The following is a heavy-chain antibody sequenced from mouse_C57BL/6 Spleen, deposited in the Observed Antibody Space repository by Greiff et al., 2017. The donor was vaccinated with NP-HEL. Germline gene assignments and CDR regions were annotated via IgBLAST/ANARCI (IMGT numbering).Heavy chain of an antibody. D-gene: IGHD1-1*01. Sequence: VKLQESGAELARPGASVKMSCKASGYTFTSYTMHWVKQRPGQGLEWIGYINPSSGYTKYNQKFKDKATLTADKSSSTAYMQLSSLTSEDSAVYYCASYSWFAYWGQGTLVTVSA. V-gene: IGHV1-4*01. CDR3: ASYSWFAY. J-gene: IGHJ3*01. CDR1: GYTFTSYT. CDR2: INPSSGYT.